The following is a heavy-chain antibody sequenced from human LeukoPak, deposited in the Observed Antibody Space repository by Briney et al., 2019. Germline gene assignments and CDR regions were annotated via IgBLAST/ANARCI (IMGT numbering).Heavy chain of an antibody. CDR1: GFTFSSYA. CDR3: AKVRAYSYGYNYFDY. V-gene: IGHV3-23*01. CDR2: ISGSGGST. Sequence: PGGSLRLSCAASGFTFSSYAMSWVRQAPGKGLEWVSAISGSGGSTYYADSVKGRFTISRDNSKNTLYLQMNSLGAEDTAVYYCAKVRAYSYGYNYFDYWGQGTLVTVSS. J-gene: IGHJ4*02. D-gene: IGHD5-18*01.